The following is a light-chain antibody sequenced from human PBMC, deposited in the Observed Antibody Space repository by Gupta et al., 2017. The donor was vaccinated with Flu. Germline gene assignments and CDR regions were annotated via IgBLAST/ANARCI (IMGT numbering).Light chain of an antibody. J-gene: IGKJ1*01. CDR2: EVS. CDR3: MRDTHPWT. V-gene: IGKV2-30*01. CDR1: QSLVYKNGITY. Sequence: VVMRQSPLPLSVTLGQAASISCRSSQSLVYKNGITYLTWFQQRPGQSPRRLIYEVSNRDSGVPDRFSGSGSVTDFTLKISRVEAEDVGVYYCMRDTHPWTFGQGTKVEIK.